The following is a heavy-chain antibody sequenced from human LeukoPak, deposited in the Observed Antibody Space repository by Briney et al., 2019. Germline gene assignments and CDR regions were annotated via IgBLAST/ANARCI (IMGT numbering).Heavy chain of an antibody. D-gene: IGHD2-2*03. CDR2: MNPNSGNT. V-gene: IGHV1-8*01. CDR1: GFTFTSYD. Sequence: ASVKVSCKASGFTFTSYDIKWVRQATGQGLEWMGWMNPNSGNTGYAQKFQGRVTMTRNTSISTAYTELSSLRSEDTAVYYCARDIWIFYYYGMDVWGQGTSVTVSS. J-gene: IGHJ6*02. CDR3: ARDIWIFYYYGMDV.